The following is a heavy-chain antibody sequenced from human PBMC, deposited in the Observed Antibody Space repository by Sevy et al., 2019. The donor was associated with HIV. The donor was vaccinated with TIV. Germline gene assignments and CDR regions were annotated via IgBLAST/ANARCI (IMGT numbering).Heavy chain of an antibody. CDR1: GGSISSYY. Sequence: SETLSLTCTVSGGSISSYYWSWIRQPAGKGLEWIGRIYTSGSTNYNPSLKSRLTMSVDTSKNQFSLKLSSVTAADTAVYYCARDDWSGSYYPYYFDYWGQGTLVTVSS. CDR2: IYTSGST. D-gene: IGHD1-26*01. CDR3: ARDDWSGSYYPYYFDY. J-gene: IGHJ4*02. V-gene: IGHV4-4*07.